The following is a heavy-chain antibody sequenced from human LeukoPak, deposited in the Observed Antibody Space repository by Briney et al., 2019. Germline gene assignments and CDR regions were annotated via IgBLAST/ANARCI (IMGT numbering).Heavy chain of an antibody. CDR1: GGSFSGYY. D-gene: IGHD5-12*01. CDR2: INHSGST. CDR3: ARSGITKYYFDY. Sequence: SETLSLTCAVYGGSFSGYYWSWIRQPPGKGLEWIGEINHSGSTNYNPSLKSRVTISVDTSKNQFSLKLSFVTAADTAVYYCARSGITKYYFDYWGQGTLVTVSS. V-gene: IGHV4-34*01. J-gene: IGHJ4*02.